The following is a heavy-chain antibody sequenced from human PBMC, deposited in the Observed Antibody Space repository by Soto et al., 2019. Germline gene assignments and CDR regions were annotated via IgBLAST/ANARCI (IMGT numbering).Heavy chain of an antibody. J-gene: IGHJ5*02. D-gene: IGHD6-19*01. CDR1: GYTSTSYG. CDR3: AGVKTAVAGNWFDP. V-gene: IGHV1-18*04. CDR2: ISAYNGNT. Sequence: ASVKVSCKASGYTSTSYGISWVRQAPGQGLEWMGWISAYNGNTNYAQKLQGRVTMTTDTSTSTAYMELRSLRSDDTAVYYCAGVKTAVAGNWFDPWGQGTLVTVSS.